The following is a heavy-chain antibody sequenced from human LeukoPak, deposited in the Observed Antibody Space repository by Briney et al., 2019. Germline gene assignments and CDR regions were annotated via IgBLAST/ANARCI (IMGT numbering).Heavy chain of an antibody. J-gene: IGHJ6*02. CDR2: INPNSGGT. V-gene: IGHV1-2*02. CDR1: GYTFTGYY. D-gene: IGHD2-2*01. CDR3: ARVGPARLYYYGMDV. Sequence: ASVKVSCKASGYTFTGYYMHWVRQAPGQGLEWMGWINPNSGGTNYAQKFQGRVTMTRDTSISTAYMELSRLRSDDTAVYYCARVGPARLYYYGMDVWGQGTTVTVSS.